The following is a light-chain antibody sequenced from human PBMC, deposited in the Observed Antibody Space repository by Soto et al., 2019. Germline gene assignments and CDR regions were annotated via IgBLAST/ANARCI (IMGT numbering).Light chain of an antibody. V-gene: IGKV3-20*01. CDR2: GAS. J-gene: IGKJ3*01. CDR1: QSVDIN. Sequence: EIVLTQSPGTLSLSPGDRVTLSCRASQSVDINLAWYQQRAGQAPRLLVYGASTKATDMPGRFSGRGSGTEFTLTISSLEPEDFAVYYCQQYGDSPLTSGPGTKVDIK. CDR3: QQYGDSPLT.